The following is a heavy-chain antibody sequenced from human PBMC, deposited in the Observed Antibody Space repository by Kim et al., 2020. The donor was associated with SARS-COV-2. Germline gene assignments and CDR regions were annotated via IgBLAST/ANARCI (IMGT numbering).Heavy chain of an antibody. Sequence: GGSLRLSCAASGFTFSSYAMHWVRQAPGKGLEWVAVISYDGSNKYYADSVKGRFTISRDNSKNTLYLQMNSLRAEDTAVYYCARDHYGSGSYYNSRWGQGTLVAVSS. D-gene: IGHD3-10*01. CDR3: ARDHYGSGSYYNSR. CDR2: ISYDGSNK. V-gene: IGHV3-30*04. J-gene: IGHJ4*02. CDR1: GFTFSSYA.